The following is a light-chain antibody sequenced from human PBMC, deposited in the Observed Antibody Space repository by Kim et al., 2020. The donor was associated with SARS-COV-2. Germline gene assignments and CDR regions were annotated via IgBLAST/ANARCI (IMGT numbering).Light chain of an antibody. Sequence: SYELTQPPSVSVSPGQTARITCSGDALPKQYAYWYQQKPGQAPVLVIYKDSERPSGIPERFSGSSSGTTVTLTISGVQAEDEADYYCQSADSSGTLCWVFGGGTQLTVL. J-gene: IGLJ3*02. CDR1: ALPKQY. CDR3: QSADSSGTLCWV. V-gene: IGLV3-25*03. CDR2: KDS.